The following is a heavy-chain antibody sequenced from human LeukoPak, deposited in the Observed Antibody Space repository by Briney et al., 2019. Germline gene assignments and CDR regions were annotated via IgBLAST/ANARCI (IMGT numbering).Heavy chain of an antibody. Sequence: GGSLKLSCAASGFTFSSYAMSWVRQAPGKGLEWVSSISSSSSYIYYADSEKGRFTISRDNAKNSLYLQMNSLRAEDTAVYYCASSVGATGPADYWGRGTLVTVSS. CDR1: GFTFSSYA. CDR3: ASSVGATGPADY. V-gene: IGHV3-21*01. J-gene: IGHJ4*02. CDR2: ISSSSSYI. D-gene: IGHD1-26*01.